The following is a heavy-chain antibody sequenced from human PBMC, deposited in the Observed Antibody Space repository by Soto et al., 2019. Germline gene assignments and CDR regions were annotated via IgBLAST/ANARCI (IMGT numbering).Heavy chain of an antibody. Sequence: AASVKVSCKASGGTFSSYAISWVRQAPGQGLEWMGGIIPIFGTANYAQKFQGRVTITADKSTSTAYMELSSLRSEDTAVYYCASYYYDSSGLWAPFDYWGQGTLVTVSS. CDR1: GGTFSSYA. CDR2: IIPIFGTA. D-gene: IGHD3-22*01. J-gene: IGHJ4*02. CDR3: ASYYYDSSGLWAPFDY. V-gene: IGHV1-69*06.